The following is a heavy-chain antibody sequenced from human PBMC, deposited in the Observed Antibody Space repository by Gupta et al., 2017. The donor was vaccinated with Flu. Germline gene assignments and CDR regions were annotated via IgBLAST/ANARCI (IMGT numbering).Heavy chain of an antibody. J-gene: IGHJ4*02. CDR3: ARDXGGGIAARRVFDY. V-gene: IGHV1-2*06. D-gene: IGHD6-6*01. CDR1: YY. CDR2: INTNSGGT. Sequence: YYMHWVRQAPGQGLEWMGRINTNSGGTNYAQKFQGRVTMTRDTSISTAYMELSRLRSDDTXVXYCARDXGGGIAARRVFDYWGQGTLVTVSS.